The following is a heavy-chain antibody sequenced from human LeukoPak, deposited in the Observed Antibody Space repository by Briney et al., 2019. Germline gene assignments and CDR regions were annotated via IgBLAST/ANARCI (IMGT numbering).Heavy chain of an antibody. D-gene: IGHD2-2*01. V-gene: IGHV3-23*01. CDR3: AKMPLQVLCWDY. J-gene: IGHJ4*02. Sequence: RGSLRHSCTQSGFSPSNYAISWGSPAPGRGLEWVSTISGSGASTYYADSVKGRFAISRDNSKNTLYLQMSSLRGEDTAVYYCAKMPLQVLCWDYWGQGTLVTVSS. CDR2: ISGSGAST. CDR1: GFSPSNYA.